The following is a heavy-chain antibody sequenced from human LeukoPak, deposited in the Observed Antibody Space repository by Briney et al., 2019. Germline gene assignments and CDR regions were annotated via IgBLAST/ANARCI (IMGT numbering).Heavy chain of an antibody. V-gene: IGHV1-2*02. CDR3: ARGADYTLLGWFDP. J-gene: IGHJ5*02. CDR2: ISPNTGVT. CDR1: GYTFTGYY. Sequence: GASVKVSCKASGYTFTGYYIHWVRQAPGQGLEWMGWISPNTGVTSYAQKFQGRVTVTRDTSMNTVYMGLRRLESDDTAMYFCARGADYTLLGWFDPWGQGTLVTVSS. D-gene: IGHD4-11*01.